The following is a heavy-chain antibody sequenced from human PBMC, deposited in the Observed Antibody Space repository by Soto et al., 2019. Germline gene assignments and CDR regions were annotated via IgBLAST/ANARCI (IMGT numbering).Heavy chain of an antibody. V-gene: IGHV4-39*01. D-gene: IGHD1-26*01. CDR1: GGSISSSSCY. CDR3: ARHLSRYSGSYVIYYYGMDV. CDR2: IYYSGST. J-gene: IGHJ6*02. Sequence: SETLSLTCTVSGGSISSSSCYWGWIRQPPGKGLEWIGSIYYSGSTYYNPSLKSRVTISVDTSKNQFSLKLSSVTAADTAVYYCARHLSRYSGSYVIYYYGMDVWGQGTTVTV.